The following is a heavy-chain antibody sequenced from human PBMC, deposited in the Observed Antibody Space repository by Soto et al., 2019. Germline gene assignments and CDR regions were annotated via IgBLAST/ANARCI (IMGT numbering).Heavy chain of an antibody. Sequence: GEPLTPSCAASGPTFSSCALGRVRQAPGQALAWVSAIIDSGGSTYYADSVKGRFTISRDNSKSTLYLQMNRLRAEGTALYYCAKGRSFFFYCGVDLRGQSTIVTLSS. CDR1: GPTFSSCA. V-gene: IGHV3-23*01. J-gene: IGHJ6*02. CDR3: AKGRSFFFYCGVDL. CDR2: IIDSGGST.